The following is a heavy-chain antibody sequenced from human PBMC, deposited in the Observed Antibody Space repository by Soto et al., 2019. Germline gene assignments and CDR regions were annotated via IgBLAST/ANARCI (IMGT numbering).Heavy chain of an antibody. Sequence: SETLSLTCTVSCGSISSSSYYWGWIRQPPGKGLEWIGSIYYSGSTYYNPSLKSRVTISVDTSKNQFSLKLSSVTAADTAVYYCAKLVAVAGTAYSVFDYWGQGTLVTVSS. V-gene: IGHV4-39*01. CDR2: IYYSGST. J-gene: IGHJ4*02. CDR1: CGSISSSSYY. CDR3: AKLVAVAGTAYSVFDY. D-gene: IGHD6-19*01.